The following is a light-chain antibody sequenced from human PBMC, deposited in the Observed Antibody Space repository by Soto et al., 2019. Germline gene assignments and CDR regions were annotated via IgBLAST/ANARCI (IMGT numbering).Light chain of an antibody. CDR2: AAS. Sequence: DIQLTQSPSFLSASVGDRVTITCRASQGISSYVAWYQQKPGKAPKLLIYAASTLQSGVPSRFSGSGSGTEFSLTISSLQPEDVANYYCEQLNTYPLNFGQGTQLEIK. J-gene: IGKJ2*01. CDR3: EQLNTYPLN. V-gene: IGKV1-9*01. CDR1: QGISSY.